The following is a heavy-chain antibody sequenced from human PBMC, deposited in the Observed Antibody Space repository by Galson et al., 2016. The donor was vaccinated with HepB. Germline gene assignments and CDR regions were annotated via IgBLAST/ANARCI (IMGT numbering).Heavy chain of an antibody. D-gene: IGHD4-23*01. Sequence: SVKVSCKASGFTFNTYGFSWVRQAPGQGLEWLGWTSAYNGKTNYAQKFQDRVNLTRDTSTRTAYMELRSLRSDDTAVYYCARGPHYGGNPDWGQGTLVTVSS. CDR1: GFTFNTYG. V-gene: IGHV1-18*01. CDR2: TSAYNGKT. CDR3: ARGPHYGGNPD. J-gene: IGHJ4*02.